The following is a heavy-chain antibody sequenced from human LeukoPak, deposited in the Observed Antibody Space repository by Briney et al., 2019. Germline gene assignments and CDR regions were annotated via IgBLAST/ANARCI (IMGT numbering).Heavy chain of an antibody. CDR1: GFTFSSYI. CDR3: ARLKAGN. J-gene: IGHJ4*02. CDR2: ISDRGDTI. Sequence: GGSLRLSCAASGFTFSSYIMNWVRQAPGKGLEWVSYISDRGDTIYYADSVKGRFTVSRDNANNSVSLQMNSLSADDTAVYYCARLKAGNWGPGTLVTVSS. V-gene: IGHV3-48*04.